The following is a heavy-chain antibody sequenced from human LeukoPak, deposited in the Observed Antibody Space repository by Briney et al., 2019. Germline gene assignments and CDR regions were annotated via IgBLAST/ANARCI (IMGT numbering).Heavy chain of an antibody. CDR2: IYHAGST. V-gene: IGHV4-31*03. D-gene: IGHD3-22*01. J-gene: IGHJ6*03. CDR1: GGSISSGGYF. Sequence: SQTLSLTCTVSGGSISSGGYFWSWIRQHPGKGLEWIAHIYHAGSTHDNSSLRGRVAISLDTSANQFSLRLSSVTAADTAVYFCARATHYSASTGGPYMDVWGQGTTVTVSS. CDR3: ARATHYSASTGGPYMDV.